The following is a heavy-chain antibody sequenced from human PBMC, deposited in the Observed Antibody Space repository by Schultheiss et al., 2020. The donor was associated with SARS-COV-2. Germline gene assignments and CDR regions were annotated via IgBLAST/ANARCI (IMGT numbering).Heavy chain of an antibody. V-gene: IGHV3-23*01. CDR3: AKADYDSSAYDLDRAVVFNF. J-gene: IGHJ4*02. CDR2: ISNTGSKT. Sequence: GGSLRLSCAASGFTFSSYSMNWVRQTPGKGLEWVSGISNTGSKTSYADSVKGRFTISRDNSKSTLFLQMTSLRVEDTAVYYCAKADYDSSAYDLDRAVVFNFWAQGRLVTVSS. D-gene: IGHD3-22*01. CDR1: GFTFSSYS.